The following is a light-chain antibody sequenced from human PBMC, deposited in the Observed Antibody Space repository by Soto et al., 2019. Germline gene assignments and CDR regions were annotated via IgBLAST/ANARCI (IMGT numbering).Light chain of an antibody. J-gene: IGKJ5*01. CDR3: QQTYSIPIT. Sequence: DIQMTQSPSSLSASVGDRVTITCRASQTISTDLNWYQQRPGKAPNLLIYASSSLQSGVPPRFSGGGSGTDFTLTISSLQPEDFATYYCQQTYSIPITFGQGTRLEIK. CDR1: QTISTD. V-gene: IGKV1-39*01. CDR2: ASS.